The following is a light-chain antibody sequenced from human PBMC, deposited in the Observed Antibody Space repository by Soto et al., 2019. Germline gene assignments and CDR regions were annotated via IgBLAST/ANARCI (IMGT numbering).Light chain of an antibody. V-gene: IGKV1-5*03. Sequence: DIQMTQSPSTLSGSVGDRVTITSRASQTISSWLAWYQQKTGKAPKILIYKASTLKSGVPSRFRGSGSGTEFTLTISRLQPDDFETYYCQHYNSYSEAFGQGTKVDIK. CDR1: QTISSW. CDR3: QHYNSYSEA. CDR2: KAS. J-gene: IGKJ1*01.